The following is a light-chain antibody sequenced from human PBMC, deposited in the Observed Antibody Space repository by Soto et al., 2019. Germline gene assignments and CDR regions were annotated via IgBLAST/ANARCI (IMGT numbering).Light chain of an antibody. CDR3: AAWDESRNSYVI. Sequence: QSVLTQSPSASGTPGQRVTISCSGSWSNIGSNYVYWYQQLPGAAPKLLIYGTNRRPSGVPDRFSGSKSGSSASLTISGLRSEDEADYFCAAWDESRNSYVIFGGGTKLTVL. CDR2: GTN. V-gene: IGLV1-47*02. CDR1: WSNIGSNY. J-gene: IGLJ2*01.